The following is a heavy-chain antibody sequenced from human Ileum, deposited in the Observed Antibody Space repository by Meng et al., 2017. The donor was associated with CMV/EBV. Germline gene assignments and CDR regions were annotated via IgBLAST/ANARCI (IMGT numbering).Heavy chain of an antibody. Sequence: FSDSSLHWLRPAPGQGLEWMGLITVKDGGPTSAQNLRGRVPMTRDTSISTAYMDLSRLRSDDTAVYYCVREGYFCSSNDCYKSFDYWGQGTLVTVSS. CDR3: VREGYFCSSNDCYKSFDY. D-gene: IGHD2-2*01. V-gene: IGHV1-2*02. J-gene: IGHJ4*02. CDR2: ITVKDGGP. CDR1: FSDSS.